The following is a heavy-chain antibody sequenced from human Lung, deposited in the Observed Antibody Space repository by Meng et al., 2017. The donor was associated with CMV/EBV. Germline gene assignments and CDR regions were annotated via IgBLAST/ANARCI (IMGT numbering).Heavy chain of an antibody. Sequence: WVRQAPGKGLEWIGSIYYSGSTYYNPSLKSRVTISVDTSKNQFSLKLSSVTAADTAVYYCARHFGEWQQPYYYYYGMDVWGQGXTVTVSS. CDR3: ARHFGEWQQPYYYYYGMDV. J-gene: IGHJ6*02. D-gene: IGHD3-16*01. V-gene: IGHV4-39*01. CDR2: IYYSGST.